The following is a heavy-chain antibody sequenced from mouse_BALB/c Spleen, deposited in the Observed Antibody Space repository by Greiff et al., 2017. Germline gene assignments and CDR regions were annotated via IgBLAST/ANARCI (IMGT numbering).Heavy chain of an antibody. CDR2: IDPANGNT. CDR1: GFNIKDTY. Sequence: DVQLQESGAELVKPGASVKLSCTASGFNIKDTYMHWVKQRPEQGLEWIGRIDPANGNTKYDPKFQGKATITADTSSNTAYLQLSSLTSEDTAVYYCAYYRYDEAYWGQGTLVTVSA. V-gene: IGHV14-3*02. J-gene: IGHJ3*01. D-gene: IGHD2-14*01. CDR3: AYYRYDEAY.